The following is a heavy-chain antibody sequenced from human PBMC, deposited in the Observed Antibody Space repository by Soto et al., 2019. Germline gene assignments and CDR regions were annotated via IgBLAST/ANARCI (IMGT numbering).Heavy chain of an antibody. CDR2: IYHSGGT. V-gene: IGHV4-30-2*01. D-gene: IGHD4-17*01. CDR1: GGPITSGGYS. J-gene: IGHJ5*02. CDR3: ARTMTTSGWFDP. Sequence: PSETLSLTCAVSGGPITSGGYSFICIRQPPGKGLEWIGYIYHSGGTYYNPSLKSRVTLSIDRTKKQFSLKLKSVTAADTAVYFCARTMTTSGWFDPWGQGTLVTVSS.